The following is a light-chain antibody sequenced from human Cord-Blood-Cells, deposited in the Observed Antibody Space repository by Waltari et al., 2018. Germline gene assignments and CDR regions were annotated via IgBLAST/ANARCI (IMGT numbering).Light chain of an antibody. CDR1: SSDGGGYND. Sequence: QSALTQPASVSGSPGQSITSSCTGTSSDGGGYNDVSWYQQHPGKAPKLMIYDVSKRPSGVSNRFSGSKSGNTASLTISGLQAEDEADYYCSSYTSSSTRVFGGGTKLTVL. CDR3: SSYTSSSTRV. CDR2: DVS. J-gene: IGLJ3*02. V-gene: IGLV2-14*01.